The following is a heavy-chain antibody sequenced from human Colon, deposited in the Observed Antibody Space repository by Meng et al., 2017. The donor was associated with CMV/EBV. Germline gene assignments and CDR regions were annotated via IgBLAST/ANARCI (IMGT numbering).Heavy chain of an antibody. J-gene: IGHJ4*02. CDR3: VRSSGWSLFDY. Sequence: QVQLMQSGDGVKEPGASVKVSCKTSGYTFSDYYMHWVRQAPGQGLEWMGWIRSDGSATNYAQKFRGRVTMTRDASVSTAYMELSGLTSDDTAVYFCVRSSGWSLFDYWGPGALVTVSS. D-gene: IGHD6-19*01. CDR2: IRSDGSAT. CDR1: GYTFSDYY. V-gene: IGHV1-2*02.